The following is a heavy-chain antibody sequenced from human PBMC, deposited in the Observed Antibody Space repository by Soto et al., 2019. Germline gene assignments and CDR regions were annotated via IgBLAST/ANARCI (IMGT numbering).Heavy chain of an antibody. CDR2: IIPIFGTA. CDR1: GGTFSSYA. D-gene: IGHD3-10*01. J-gene: IGHJ4*02. Sequence: QVQLVQSGAEVKKPGSSVKVSCKASGGTFSSYAISWVRQAPGQGLEWMGGIIPIFGTANYAQKFQGRVTITADESTSPAYMELSSLRSDDTDVYYCARDRDSYGSGSYSDYWGQGTLVTVSS. CDR3: ARDRDSYGSGSYSDY. V-gene: IGHV1-69*01.